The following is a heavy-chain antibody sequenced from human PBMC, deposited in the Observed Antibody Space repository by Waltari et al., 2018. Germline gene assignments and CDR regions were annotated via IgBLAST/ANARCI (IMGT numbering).Heavy chain of an antibody. J-gene: IGHJ4*02. Sequence: VQLLESGGGLVKPGGSLRLSCAASGFTFTNYAMSWVRQATGKGLGCIGSIYTSGSINYNPSLKSRVTMSVDTSKNQFSLKLSSVTAADTAVYYCARALCSGGSCYFDYWGQGTLVTVSS. CDR1: GFTFTNYA. CDR3: ARALCSGGSCYFDY. D-gene: IGHD2-15*01. V-gene: IGHV4-4*07. CDR2: IYTSGSI.